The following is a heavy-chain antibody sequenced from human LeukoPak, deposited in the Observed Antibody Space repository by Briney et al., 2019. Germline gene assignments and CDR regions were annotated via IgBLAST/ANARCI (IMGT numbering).Heavy chain of an antibody. CDR1: GFAFSSYN. J-gene: IGHJ6*02. Sequence: GGSLRLSCAASGFAFSSYNMNWDRQAPGKGLEWISYIGSSGSPTHYADSVGGRFTISRDNAKNSLYLQMNSLRDEDTAVYFCARRPYSDTSGRLSDVWGQGTTVTVSS. CDR3: ARRPYSDTSGRLSDV. CDR2: IGSSGSPT. D-gene: IGHD3-22*01. V-gene: IGHV3-48*02.